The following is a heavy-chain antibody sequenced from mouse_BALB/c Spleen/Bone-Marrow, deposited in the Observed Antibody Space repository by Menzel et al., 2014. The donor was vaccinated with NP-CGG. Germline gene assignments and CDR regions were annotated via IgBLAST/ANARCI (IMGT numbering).Heavy chain of an antibody. CDR3: ARAASLDY. J-gene: IGHJ4*01. CDR2: IYPGSGNT. CDR1: GYTFTDYY. V-gene: IGHV1-77*01. Sequence: QVQLQQSGAELARPGASVKLSCKASGYTFTDYYVSWVKQRTGQGLEWIGEIYPGSGNTYYNEKFKGKATLTAGRSPSTAYMQLSSLASEDSAVYFCARAASLDYWGQGTSVTVSS.